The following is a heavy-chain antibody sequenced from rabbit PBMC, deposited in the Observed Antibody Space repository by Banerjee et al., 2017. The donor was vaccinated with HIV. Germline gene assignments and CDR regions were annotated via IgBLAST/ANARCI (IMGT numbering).Heavy chain of an antibody. D-gene: IGHD1-1*01. CDR3: ARVGAYASSSGYYIRYPNL. V-gene: IGHV1S40*01. J-gene: IGHJ4*01. CDR1: GFSFSNIYY. CDR2: IYAGGSGGT. Sequence: QSLEESGGDLVKPGASLTLTCTASGFSFSNIYYMCWVRQAPGKGLEWIGCIYAGGSGGTNYASWAKGRFTISKTSSTTVTLQMTSLTAADTATYFCARVGAYASSSGYYIRYPNLWGQGTLVTVS.